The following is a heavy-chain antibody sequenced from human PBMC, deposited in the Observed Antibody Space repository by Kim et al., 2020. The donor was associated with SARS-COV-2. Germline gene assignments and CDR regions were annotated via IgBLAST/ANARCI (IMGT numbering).Heavy chain of an antibody. V-gene: IGHV3-30*01. CDR3: ARGRGDRYSNTFFDY. Sequence: DSVKGRFTISRDNSKNTLYLEMNSLRAEDTAVYYCARGRGDRYSNTFFDYWGQGTLVTVSS. D-gene: IGHD5-12*01. J-gene: IGHJ4*02.